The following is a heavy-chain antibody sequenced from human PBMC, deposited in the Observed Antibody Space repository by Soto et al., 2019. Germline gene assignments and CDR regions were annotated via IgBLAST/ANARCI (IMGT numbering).Heavy chain of an antibody. CDR1: GYSFISYW. V-gene: IGHV5-51*01. CDR2: IYPGDSDT. Sequence: PGESLKISCKGSGYSFISYWIGWVRQMPGKGLEWMGIIYPGDSDTRYSPSFQGQVTISADKSISTAYLQWSSLKASDTAMYYCARRAYSYGLYYYYGMDVWGQGTTVTVSS. J-gene: IGHJ6*02. D-gene: IGHD5-18*01. CDR3: ARRAYSYGLYYYYGMDV.